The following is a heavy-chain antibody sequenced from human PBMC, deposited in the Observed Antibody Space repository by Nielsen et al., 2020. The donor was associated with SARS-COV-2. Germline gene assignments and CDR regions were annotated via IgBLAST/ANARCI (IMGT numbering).Heavy chain of an antibody. CDR2: IRSKANDYAT. J-gene: IGHJ3*02. D-gene: IGHD1-26*01. Sequence: GGSLRLSCAASGFTFSDSSMNWVRQASGKGLDWLGRIRSKANDYATEYAASVKGRVIISRDDSKNTAYLLMNSLKIDDTAVYYCTRVNPTSGSWFDAFDIWGQGTLVTVSS. CDR3: TRVNPTSGSWFDAFDI. V-gene: IGHV3-73*01. CDR1: GFTFSDSS.